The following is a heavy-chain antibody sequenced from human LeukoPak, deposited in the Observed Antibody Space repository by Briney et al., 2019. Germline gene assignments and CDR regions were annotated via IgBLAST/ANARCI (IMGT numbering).Heavy chain of an antibody. V-gene: IGHV3-33*05. Sequence: PGGSLRLSCAASGFTLSNYAMHWVRQAPGKGLEWVTVISTDGKDKKYADSVKGRFAISRDNSKNTLDLQMNSLRAEDTAVYYCARDSSLRLWFRSWGQGTLVTVSS. D-gene: IGHD3-10*01. CDR3: ARDSSLRLWFRS. J-gene: IGHJ4*02. CDR1: GFTLSNYA. CDR2: ISTDGKDK.